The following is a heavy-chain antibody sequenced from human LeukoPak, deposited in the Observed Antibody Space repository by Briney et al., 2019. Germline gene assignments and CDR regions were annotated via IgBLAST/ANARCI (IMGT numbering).Heavy chain of an antibody. Sequence: ASVKVSCKASGYTFTSYGISWVRQAPGQGLEWMGWISAYNGNTNYAQKLQGRVTMTTDTSTSIAYMELRSLRSDDTAVYYCARGIDRYSGSYTTSYWGQGTLVTVSS. CDR1: GYTFTSYG. D-gene: IGHD1-26*01. CDR2: ISAYNGNT. CDR3: ARGIDRYSGSYTTSY. V-gene: IGHV1-18*01. J-gene: IGHJ4*02.